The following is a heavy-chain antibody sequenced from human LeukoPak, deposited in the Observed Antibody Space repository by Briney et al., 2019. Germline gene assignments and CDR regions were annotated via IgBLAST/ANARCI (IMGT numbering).Heavy chain of an antibody. CDR1: GFTFSSYA. J-gene: IGHJ1*01. D-gene: IGHD5-12*01. Sequence: PGGSLRLPCAASGFTFSSYAMHWVRQAPGKGLEWVAVVSNDESKKYYTDSVQGRFTISRDNSKNTLYLQMNSLRAEDTAVYYCARSEIRALAYSGYDNTYFHHWGQGTLVTVSS. CDR2: VSNDESKK. CDR3: ARSEIRALAYSGYDNTYFHH. V-gene: IGHV3-30*04.